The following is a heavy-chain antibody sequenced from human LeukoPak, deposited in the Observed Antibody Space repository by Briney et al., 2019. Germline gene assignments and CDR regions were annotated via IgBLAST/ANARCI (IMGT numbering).Heavy chain of an antibody. CDR3: AREDRYGSGSFDY. D-gene: IGHD3-10*01. V-gene: IGHV3-53*04. CDR1: GFTVSSNY. CDR2: IYSGGST. Sequence: PGGSLRLSCAASGFTVSSNYMSWVRQAPGKGLEWVSVIYSGGSTYYADSVKGRFTIPRHNSKNTLYLQMNSLRAEDTAVYYCAREDRYGSGSFDYWGQGTLVTVSS. J-gene: IGHJ4*02.